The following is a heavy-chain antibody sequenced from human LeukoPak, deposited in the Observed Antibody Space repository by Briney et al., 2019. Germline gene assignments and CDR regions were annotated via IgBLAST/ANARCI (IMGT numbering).Heavy chain of an antibody. CDR1: GFTFSDYA. V-gene: IGHV3-7*04. Sequence: GGSLRLSCAASGFTFSDYAMTWVRQAPGKGLEWVASIKQDGSDIYYVDSVKGRFTISRDNAKNSLYLQMNSLGAEDTAVYYCARDQDTFWFDPWGQGTLVTVSS. CDR2: IKQDGSDI. J-gene: IGHJ5*02. CDR3: ARDQDTFWFDP. D-gene: IGHD5-18*01.